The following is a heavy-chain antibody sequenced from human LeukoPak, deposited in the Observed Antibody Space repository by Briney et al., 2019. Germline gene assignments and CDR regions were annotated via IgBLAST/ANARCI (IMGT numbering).Heavy chain of an antibody. Sequence: GGSLRLSCAASGFNFRNNAMAWVRQAPGKGLEWVSGILGSGDDTYYADAVKGRFTISRDNAKNSLYLQMNSLRAEDTAVYYCAREAHGYDYWGQGTLVTVSS. CDR3: AREAHGYDY. CDR1: GFNFRNNA. J-gene: IGHJ4*02. CDR2: ILGSGDDT. V-gene: IGHV3-23*01. D-gene: IGHD5-18*01.